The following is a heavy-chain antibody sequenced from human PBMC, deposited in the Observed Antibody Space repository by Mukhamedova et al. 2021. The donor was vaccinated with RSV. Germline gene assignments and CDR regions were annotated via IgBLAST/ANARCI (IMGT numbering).Heavy chain of an antibody. V-gene: IGHV4-59*01. D-gene: IGHD3-22*01. J-gene: IGHJ4*02. Sequence: GSTNYNPSLKSRVTISVDTSKNQFSLKLSSVTAADTAVYYCARIFEHYYDSSGYYRYYFDYWGQGTLVTVSS. CDR3: ARIFEHYYDSSGYYRYYFDY. CDR2: GST.